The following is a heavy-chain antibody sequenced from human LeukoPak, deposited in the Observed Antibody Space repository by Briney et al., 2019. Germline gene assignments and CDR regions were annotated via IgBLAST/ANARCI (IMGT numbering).Heavy chain of an antibody. V-gene: IGHV3-72*01. CDR3: ARVVVLLGHYVLDV. Sequence: GGSLRLSCAASGFTFSDLYMDWVRQAPGKGLEWVGRTRNKTKSYTTEYAASVKDRFSISRDDSKNSLYLQMNNLKTEDTAVYYCARVVVLLGHYVLDVWGQGTTVTVSS. J-gene: IGHJ6*02. D-gene: IGHD2-2*01. CDR2: TRNKTKSYTT. CDR1: GFTFSDLY.